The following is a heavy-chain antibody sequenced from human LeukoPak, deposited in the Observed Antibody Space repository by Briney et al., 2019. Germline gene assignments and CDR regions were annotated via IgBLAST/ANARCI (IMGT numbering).Heavy chain of an antibody. J-gene: IGHJ3*01. CDR1: GGSIIHEH. V-gene: IGHV4-59*08. CDR2: LHYSGTT. D-gene: IGHD6-6*01. Sequence: SETLSLTCPVSGGSIIHEHCSSIRQPPGKGLEFIGSLHYSGTTKYNPSLKSRLAISGDTSKNQFSLKVTSVTAADTAVYYCARLRQRDSSSSWGQGTLVTVSS. CDR3: ARLRQRDSSSS.